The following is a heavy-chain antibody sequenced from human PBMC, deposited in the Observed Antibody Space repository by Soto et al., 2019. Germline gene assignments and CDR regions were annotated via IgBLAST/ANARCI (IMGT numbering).Heavy chain of an antibody. V-gene: IGHV4-39*01. CDR1: GGSISSSSDY. D-gene: IGHD6-13*01. J-gene: IGHJ6*02. CDR3: ARERPIAAAGYYYGMDV. Sequence: SETLSLTCTVSGGSISSSSDYWGWIRQPPGKGLEWIGSIYYSGSTYYNPSLKSRVTISVDTSKNQFSLKLSSVTAADTAVYYCARERPIAAAGYYYGMDVWGQGTTVTVSS. CDR2: IYYSGST.